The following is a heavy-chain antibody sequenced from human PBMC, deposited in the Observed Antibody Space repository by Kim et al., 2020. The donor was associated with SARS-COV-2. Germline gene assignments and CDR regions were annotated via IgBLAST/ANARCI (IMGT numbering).Heavy chain of an antibody. D-gene: IGHD3-10*01. V-gene: IGHV3-49*04. J-gene: IGHJ6*02. CDR2: IRSKAYGGTT. CDR1: GFTFGDYA. Sequence: GGSLRLSCTASGFTFGDYAMSWVRQAPGKGLEWVGFIRSKAYGGTTEYAASVKGRFTISRDDSKSIAYLQMNSLKTEDTAVYYCTREGFRSVGMDVWGQGTTVTVSS. CDR3: TREGFRSVGMDV.